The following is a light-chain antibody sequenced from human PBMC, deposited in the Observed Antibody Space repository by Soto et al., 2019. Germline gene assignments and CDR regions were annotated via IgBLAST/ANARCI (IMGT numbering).Light chain of an antibody. CDR1: SSDVGRYNY. CDR2: DVS. Sequence: QSALTQPRSVSGSPGQSVTISCTGTSSDVGRYNYVSWYQHHPGKAPKLIIYDVSTRPSGVPDRFSGSKSGTTASLTISGLQAEDEADYYCCSYAGSPYVFGTGTKLTVL. J-gene: IGLJ1*01. V-gene: IGLV2-11*01. CDR3: CSYAGSPYV.